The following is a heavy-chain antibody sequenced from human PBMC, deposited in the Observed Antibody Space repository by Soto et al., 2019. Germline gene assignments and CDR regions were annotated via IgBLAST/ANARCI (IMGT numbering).Heavy chain of an antibody. CDR2: INPNSGGT. Sequence: ASVKVSCKASGYTFTGYYMHWVRQAPGQGLEWMGWINPNSGGTNYVQKFQGWVTMTRDTSISTAYMELSRLRSDDTAVYYCAATSTLGCSGGSCYEPSFDYWGQGTLVTVSS. D-gene: IGHD2-15*01. V-gene: IGHV1-2*04. J-gene: IGHJ4*02. CDR1: GYTFTGYY. CDR3: AATSTLGCSGGSCYEPSFDY.